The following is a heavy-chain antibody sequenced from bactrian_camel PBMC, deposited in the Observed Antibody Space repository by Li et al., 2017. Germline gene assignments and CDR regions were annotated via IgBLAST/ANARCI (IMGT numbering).Heavy chain of an antibody. CDR1: SYTYAALC. V-gene: IGHV3S63*01. CDR3: GVYDAYGGRCSFREDFYDY. D-gene: IGHD6*01. Sequence: QLVESGGGSVEAGGSLRLSCTFRSYTYAALCMGWFRQAPGREREWVAFIGSIGSHSETTYADSVKGRFTISQDNASKTVVLQMNSLKPEDTAMYYCGVYDAYGGRCSFREDFYDYWGPGTQVTVS. J-gene: IGHJ4*01. CDR2: IGSIGSHSET.